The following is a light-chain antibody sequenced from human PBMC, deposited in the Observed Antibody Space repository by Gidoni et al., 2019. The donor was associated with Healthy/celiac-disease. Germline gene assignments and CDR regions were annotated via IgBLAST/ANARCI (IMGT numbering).Light chain of an antibody. V-gene: IGKV1-5*01. Sequence: DIQMTQSPSTLSASVGDRVTITCRASQSIGSWLAWYQQKPGKAPNLLIYDASSLESGVPSRFSGSGSGTEFTLTISSLQPDDFATYYCQQYNTYSPWTFGQXTKVEIK. J-gene: IGKJ1*01. CDR3: QQYNTYSPWT. CDR1: QSIGSW. CDR2: DAS.